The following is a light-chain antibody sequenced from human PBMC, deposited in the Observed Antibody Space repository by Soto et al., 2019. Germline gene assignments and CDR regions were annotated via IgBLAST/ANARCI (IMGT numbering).Light chain of an antibody. Sequence: DIVVTQSPLSLPVTPGEPASISCRSSRSLLHGNGYNYLDWYQQKPGKAPKLLIYDASNLETGVPSRFSGSGSGTDFTFTISSLQPEDIATYYCQQLNSYPLTFGGGTKVDTK. V-gene: IGKV2-28*01. CDR2: DAS. CDR1: RSLLHGNGYNY. CDR3: QQLNSYPLT. J-gene: IGKJ4*01.